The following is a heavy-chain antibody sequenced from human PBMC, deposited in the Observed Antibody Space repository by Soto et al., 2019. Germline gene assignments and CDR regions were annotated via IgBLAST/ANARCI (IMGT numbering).Heavy chain of an antibody. CDR2: IKSKTDGGTI. J-gene: IGHJ6*02. Sequence: GGSLRLSCAASGFTFSNAWMNWVRQAPGKGLEWVGRIKSKTDGGTIDYAAPVKGRFTMSSDDSKNTLYLQMNSLKTEDTAVYYCTTDQGSDYHYYYYGMDVWGQGTTVTVSS. CDR3: TTDQGSDYHYYYYGMDV. V-gene: IGHV3-15*07. CDR1: GFTFSNAW. D-gene: IGHD4-17*01.